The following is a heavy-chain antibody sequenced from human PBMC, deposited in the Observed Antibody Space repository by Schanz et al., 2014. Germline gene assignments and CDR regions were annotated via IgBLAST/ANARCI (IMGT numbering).Heavy chain of an antibody. V-gene: IGHV3-33*06. Sequence: QLQLVESGGGVVRPGRSLRLSCAASGFTFNNYGMHWVRQAPGKGLEWVAVIWDDGTDRDYADSVKGRFTISRENSKNTWYLQRNSLRAEDTAVYYCAKGSMAARPLLPTDYYFYGTDIWGQGTTVTVSS. J-gene: IGHJ6*02. CDR3: AKGSMAARPLLPTDYYFYGTDI. CDR2: IWDDGTDR. CDR1: GFTFNNYG. D-gene: IGHD6-6*01.